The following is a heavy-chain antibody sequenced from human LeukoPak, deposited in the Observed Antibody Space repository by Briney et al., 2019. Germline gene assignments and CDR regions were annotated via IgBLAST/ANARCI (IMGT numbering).Heavy chain of an antibody. J-gene: IGHJ4*02. Sequence: GASVKVSCKASGYTFTGYYMHWVRQAPGQGLEWMGWINPNSGGTNYAQKFQGRVTMTRDTSISTAYMELSRLRSEDTAVYYCARDPPDYGGNSDPPPDHFDYWGQGTLVTVSS. V-gene: IGHV1-2*02. CDR3: ARDPPDYGGNSDPPPDHFDY. D-gene: IGHD4-23*01. CDR1: GYTFTGYY. CDR2: INPNSGGT.